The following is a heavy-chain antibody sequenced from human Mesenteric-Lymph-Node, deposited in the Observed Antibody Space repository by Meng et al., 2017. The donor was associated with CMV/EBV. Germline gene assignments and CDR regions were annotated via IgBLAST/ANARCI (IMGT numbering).Heavy chain of an antibody. CDR2: ISWNSGSI. V-gene: IGHV3-9*01. CDR1: GFPVISNF. Sequence: SLKISCAASGFPVISNFMSWVRQAPGKGLEWVSGISWNSGSIGYVDSVKGRFTISRDNAKNSLYLQMNSLRAEDTALYYCATLDWFDPWGQGTLVTVSS. CDR3: ATLDWFDP. J-gene: IGHJ5*02.